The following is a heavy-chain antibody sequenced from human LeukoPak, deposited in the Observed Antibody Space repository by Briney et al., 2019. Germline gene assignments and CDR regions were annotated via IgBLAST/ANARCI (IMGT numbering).Heavy chain of an antibody. CDR3: ARSPGQEMSWAY. J-gene: IGHJ4*02. CDR2: ISSSSSYI. Sequence: GGSLRLSCAASGFTFSSYSMNWVRQAPGKGLEWVSSISSSSSYIYYADSVKGRFTISRDNSKNSLYLQMNSLRAEDTAVYYCARSPGQEMSWAYWSQGTLVTVSS. V-gene: IGHV3-21*01. CDR1: GFTFSSYS. D-gene: IGHD5-24*01.